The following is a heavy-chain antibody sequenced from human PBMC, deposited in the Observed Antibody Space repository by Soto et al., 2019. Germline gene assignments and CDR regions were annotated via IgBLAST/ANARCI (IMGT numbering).Heavy chain of an antibody. Sequence: QVQLVESGGGVVQPGRSLRLSCAASGFTFSSYGMHWVRQAPGKGLEWVAVIWYGGSNKYYAASGKGRFTISRDNSKNPLYLQMNSLRAEDTAVYYCARDLGVAARPFDYWGQGTLVTVFS. D-gene: IGHD6-6*01. V-gene: IGHV3-33*01. CDR1: GFTFSSYG. CDR3: ARDLGVAARPFDY. CDR2: IWYGGSNK. J-gene: IGHJ4*02.